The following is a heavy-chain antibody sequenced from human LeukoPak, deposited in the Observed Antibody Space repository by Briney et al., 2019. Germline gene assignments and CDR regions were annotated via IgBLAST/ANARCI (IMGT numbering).Heavy chain of an antibody. CDR2: INHSGST. CDR1: GFTFSSYC. Sequence: PGGSLRLSCAASGFTFSSYCMHWVRQPPGKGLEWSGEINHSGSTNYNPSLKRRVTISVDTSKNQFSLKLSSVTAADTAVYYCAIHLGAYYYGSGSRPFDYWGQGTLVTVSS. CDR3: AIHLGAYYYGSGSRPFDY. V-gene: IGHV4-34*08. D-gene: IGHD3-10*01. J-gene: IGHJ4*02.